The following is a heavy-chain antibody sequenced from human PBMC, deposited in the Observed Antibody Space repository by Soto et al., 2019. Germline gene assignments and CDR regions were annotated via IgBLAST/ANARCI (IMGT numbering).Heavy chain of an antibody. D-gene: IGHD3-16*02. CDR3: TRWYYDYVWGSYLEDAFDI. V-gene: IGHV3-15*07. CDR2: IKSKTDGGTT. Sequence: GGSLRLSCAASGFTFSNAWMNWVRQAPGKGLEWVGRIKSKTDGGTTDYAAPVKGRFTISRDDSKNTLYLQMNSLKTEDTAVYYCTRWYYDYVWGSYLEDAFDIWGQGTMVTVSS. CDR1: GFTFSNAW. J-gene: IGHJ3*02.